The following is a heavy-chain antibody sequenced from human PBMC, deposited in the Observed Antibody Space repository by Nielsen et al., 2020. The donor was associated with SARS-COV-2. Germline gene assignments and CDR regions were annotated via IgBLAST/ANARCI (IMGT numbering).Heavy chain of an antibody. CDR1: GFTFSSHT. J-gene: IGHJ6*02. CDR3: ARLRPTGYYYYGMDV. V-gene: IGHV3-74*01. CDR2: INSDGSSP. D-gene: IGHD4-17*01. Sequence: GGSLRLSCAASGFTFSSHTMHWVRQPPGKGLVSVSRINSDGSSPSYADSVKGRFTISRDNAKNTLYLLMNSLRAEDTAVYYCARLRPTGYYYYGMDVWGQGTTVTVSS.